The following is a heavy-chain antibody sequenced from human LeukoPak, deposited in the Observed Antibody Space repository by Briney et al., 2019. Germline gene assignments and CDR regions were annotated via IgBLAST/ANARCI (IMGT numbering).Heavy chain of an antibody. V-gene: IGHV3-30-3*01. J-gene: IGHJ1*01. D-gene: IGHD3-22*01. Sequence: GRSLRLSCAASGFTFSSYAMHWVRQAPGKGLEWVAVISYDGSNKYYADSEKGRFTISRDNSKNTLYLQMNSLSAEDTAVYYCASGYVGGTPPWGKYYYDSSGYYRFAEYFQHWGQGTLVTVSS. CDR3: ASGYVGGTPPWGKYYYDSSGYYRFAEYFQH. CDR2: ISYDGSNK. CDR1: GFTFSSYA.